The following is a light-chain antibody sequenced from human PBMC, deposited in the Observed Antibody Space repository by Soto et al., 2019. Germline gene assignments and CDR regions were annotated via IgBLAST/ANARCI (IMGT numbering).Light chain of an antibody. CDR2: GND. CDR3: AAWDDSLNGAV. V-gene: IGLV1-44*01. Sequence: QLVLTQPPSASGTPGQRVTISCSGGSSNIGVNTVNWYQHLPGTAPKVLIYGNDKRPSGVPDRFSGSKSGTSASLAISGLQSEDEADYYCAAWDDSLNGAVFGGGTKLTVL. CDR1: SSNIGVNT. J-gene: IGLJ2*01.